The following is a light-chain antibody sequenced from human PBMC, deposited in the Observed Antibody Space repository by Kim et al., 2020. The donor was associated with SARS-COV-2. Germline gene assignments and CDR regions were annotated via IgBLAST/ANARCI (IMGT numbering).Light chain of an antibody. V-gene: IGKV3-11*01. CDR3: QQRDSWPRA. Sequence: EIVLTQSPASLSFSPGERVTLYGRASQSVGSQLAWYQHKSGQAPSLLIYDASNRATGIPARFSGSGSGTDFTLTISSLQPEDFAVYYCQQRDSWPRAFGRGTKVDI. J-gene: IGKJ1*01. CDR2: DAS. CDR1: QSVGSQ.